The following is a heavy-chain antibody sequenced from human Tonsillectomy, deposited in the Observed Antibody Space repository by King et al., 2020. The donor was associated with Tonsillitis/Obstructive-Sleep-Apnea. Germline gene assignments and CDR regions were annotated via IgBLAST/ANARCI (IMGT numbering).Heavy chain of an antibody. CDR3: AREHSSLDAFDI. J-gene: IGHJ3*02. CDR1: GFGFSDYP. CDR2: ISYDGSNK. D-gene: IGHD6-19*01. Sequence: VQLVEYGGGVVQPGRSLRLSCAASGFGFSDYPMHWVRQAPGKGLEWVAFISYDGSNKYYADSVTGRFTISRDNSKNTLYLQMNSLRAEDTAVYYCAREHSSLDAFDIWGQGTMVTVSS. V-gene: IGHV3-30*01.